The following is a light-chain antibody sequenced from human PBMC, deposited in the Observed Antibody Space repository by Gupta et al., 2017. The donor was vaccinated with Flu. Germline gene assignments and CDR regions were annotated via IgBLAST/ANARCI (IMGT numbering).Light chain of an antibody. CDR2: CAS. V-gene: IGKV3-20*01. J-gene: IGKJ1*01. CDR3: HQYLNSPR. CDR1: QTVSSIY. Sequence: IVLTQPPAPLPLSPGERATLSCRPSQTVSSIYLAWYQQKPGQAPRLLSYCASNRATDSPYRFTGSGSGTEFTLTISRLEHEDFAIYYCHQYLNSPRFGQGTKVEI.